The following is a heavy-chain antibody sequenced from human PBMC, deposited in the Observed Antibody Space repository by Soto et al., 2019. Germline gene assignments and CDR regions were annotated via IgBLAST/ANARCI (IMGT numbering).Heavy chain of an antibody. J-gene: IGHJ4*02. CDR2: IIPIFGTA. V-gene: IGHV1-69*13. CDR1: GGTFSSYA. D-gene: IGHD6-13*01. CDR3: ARDRIAAAGTMTPLDY. Sequence: RASVKVSCKASGGTFSSYAISWVRQAPGQGLEWMGGIIPIFGTANYAQKFQGRVTITADESTSTAYMELSSLRSEDTAVYYCARDRIAAAGTMTPLDYWGQGTLVTVSS.